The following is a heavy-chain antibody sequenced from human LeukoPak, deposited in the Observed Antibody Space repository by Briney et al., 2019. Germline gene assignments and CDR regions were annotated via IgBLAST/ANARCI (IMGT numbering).Heavy chain of an antibody. CDR3: AYYYDSSGYYGQY. J-gene: IGHJ4*02. CDR2: MNPNSGNT. Sequence: ASVKVSCKASGYSFSSYDINWVRQATGQGLEWMGWMNPNSGNTGYAQKFQGRVTMTRNTSINTAYMELSSLRSEDTAVYYCAYYYDSSGYYGQYWGQGTLVTVSS. D-gene: IGHD3-22*01. V-gene: IGHV1-8*01. CDR1: GYSFSSYD.